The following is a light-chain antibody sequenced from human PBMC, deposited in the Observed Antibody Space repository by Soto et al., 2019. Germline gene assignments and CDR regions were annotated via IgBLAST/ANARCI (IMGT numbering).Light chain of an antibody. J-gene: IGKJ5*01. CDR2: DAS. CDR3: HQRQYWPPIT. CDR1: LSVSVY. Sequence: VVLTQSPATLSLSPGERATLSRRTSLSVSVYLDWYQQKPGQAPRLLISDASNRATGIPARFSGSGSGTDFTLTISSLEPEDFAVYYCHQRQYWPPITFGQGTRLEMK. V-gene: IGKV3-11*01.